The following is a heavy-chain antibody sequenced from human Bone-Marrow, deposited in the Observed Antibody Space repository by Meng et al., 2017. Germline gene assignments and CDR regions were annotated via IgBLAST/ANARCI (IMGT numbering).Heavy chain of an antibody. Sequence: AQRWLSGCEVETPGAPVTVLCKASGYTVTSDAMHWGRQAPGQRLEWIGWIKAGNGNTKYSQKFQGRVTITRDTSASTAYMELSSLRSEDTAVYYCARDEGSYSDYWGQGTLVTVSS. CDR2: IKAGNGNT. CDR3: ARDEGSYSDY. V-gene: IGHV1-3*01. CDR1: GYTVTSDA. J-gene: IGHJ4*02. D-gene: IGHD1-26*01.